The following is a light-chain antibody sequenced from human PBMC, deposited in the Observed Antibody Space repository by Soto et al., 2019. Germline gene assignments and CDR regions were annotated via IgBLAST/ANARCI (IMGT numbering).Light chain of an antibody. CDR2: DND. Sequence: QSVLTQPPSVSAAPGQKVTISCSGTSSNIGNNYVSWHQQLPGTAPKLLIYDNDERPSGILDRFSGSKSGTSATLGITGLQTGDEADYYCGTWDSSLSAVVFGGGTKLTVL. V-gene: IGLV1-51*01. CDR1: SSNIGNNY. J-gene: IGLJ2*01. CDR3: GTWDSSLSAVV.